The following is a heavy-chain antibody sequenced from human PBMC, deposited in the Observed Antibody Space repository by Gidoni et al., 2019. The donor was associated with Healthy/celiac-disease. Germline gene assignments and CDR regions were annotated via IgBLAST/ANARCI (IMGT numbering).Heavy chain of an antibody. J-gene: IGHJ6*02. CDR1: GCSISSSSYY. V-gene: IGHV4-39*01. CDR2: IYYSGST. Sequence: QLQLQESGPGLVKPSETLSLTCTVSGCSISSSSYYLGWLRQPPGKGLEWIGSIYYSGSTYYNPALKSRVTISVDTSKNQFSLKLSSVTAADTAVYYCARRFREPYDSSGYSDYYYGMDVWGQGTTVTVSS. CDR3: ARRFREPYDSSGYSDYYYGMDV. D-gene: IGHD3-22*01.